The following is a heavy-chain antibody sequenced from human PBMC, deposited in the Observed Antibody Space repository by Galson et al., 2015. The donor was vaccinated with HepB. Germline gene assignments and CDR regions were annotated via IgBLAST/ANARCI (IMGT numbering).Heavy chain of an antibody. Sequence: SLRLSCAASGFTFSSYWMSWVRQAPGKGLEWVANIKQDGSEKYYVDSVKGRFTISRDNAKNSLYLQMNSERAEDTAVYYCARDCPDGPIPGRQRYYYYMDVWGKGTTFTVSS. CDR3: ARDCPDGPIPGRQRYYYYMDV. D-gene: IGHD4-17*01. CDR2: IKQDGSEK. CDR1: GFTFSSYW. J-gene: IGHJ6*03. V-gene: IGHV3-7*03.